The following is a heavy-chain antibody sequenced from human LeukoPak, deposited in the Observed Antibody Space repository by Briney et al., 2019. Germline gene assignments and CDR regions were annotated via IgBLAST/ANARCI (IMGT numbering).Heavy chain of an antibody. D-gene: IGHD3-10*01. CDR3: AGSLEGAYYFDY. J-gene: IGHJ4*02. CDR1: GGSISTSSYY. Sequence: ASETLSLTCTVSGGSISTSSYYWGWVRQPPGKGLEWIGNIFYSGSTYYSPSLKSRVTISLDTSRNQFSLKLSSVTAADTAVYYCAGSLEGAYYFDYWGQGTLVTVSS. CDR2: IFYSGST. V-gene: IGHV4-39*07.